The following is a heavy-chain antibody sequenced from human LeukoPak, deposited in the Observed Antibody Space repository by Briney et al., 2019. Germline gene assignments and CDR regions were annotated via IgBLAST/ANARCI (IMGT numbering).Heavy chain of an antibody. D-gene: IGHD6-19*01. J-gene: IGHJ5*02. CDR2: IYTSGST. V-gene: IGHV4-4*07. CDR1: GGSISSYY. Sequence: SETLSLTCTVSGGSISSYYWSWIRQPAGKGLEWIGRIYTSGSTNYSPSLKSRVTMSVDTSKNQFSLKLSSVTAADTAVYYCARGGSSGWSINWFDPWGQGTLVTVSS. CDR3: ARGGSSGWSINWFDP.